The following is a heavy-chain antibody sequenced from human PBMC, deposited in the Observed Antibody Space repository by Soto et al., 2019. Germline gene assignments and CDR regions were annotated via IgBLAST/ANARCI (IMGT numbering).Heavy chain of an antibody. CDR3: ARDRTRKYGMDV. CDR2: MYYSGSM. CDR1: GVSVSSGGYS. J-gene: IGHJ6*02. Sequence: SETLSLTCTVSGVSVSSGGYSWTWIRQHPGKGLEWIGYMYYSGSMYSNPSLKNRVTISVDTSKNQISLKLRSVTVADTAVYYCARDRTRKYGMDVWGRGTTVTVSS. V-gene: IGHV4-31*03.